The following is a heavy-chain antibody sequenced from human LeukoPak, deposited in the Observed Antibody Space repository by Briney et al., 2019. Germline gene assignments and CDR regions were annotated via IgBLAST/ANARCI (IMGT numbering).Heavy chain of an antibody. CDR2: IYSGGST. CDR1: GFTVSSNY. Sequence: GGSLRLSCAASGFTVSSNYMSWVRQAPGKGLEWVSVIYSGGSTYYADSVKGRFTISRDNSKNTLYLQMNSLRAEDTAVYYCAKDSRRIDCSGGSCYWFDYYYYMDVWGKGTTVTISS. D-gene: IGHD2-15*01. V-gene: IGHV3-66*01. J-gene: IGHJ6*03. CDR3: AKDSRRIDCSGGSCYWFDYYYYMDV.